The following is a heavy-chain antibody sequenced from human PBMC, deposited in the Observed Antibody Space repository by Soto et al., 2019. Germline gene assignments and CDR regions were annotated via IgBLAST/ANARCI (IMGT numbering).Heavy chain of an antibody. J-gene: IGHJ5*02. V-gene: IGHV4-39*01. CDR1: GGSISSSSYY. Sequence: QLQLQESGPGLVKPSETLSLTCTVSGGSISSSSYYWGWIRQPPGKGLEWIGSIYYSGSTYYNPSLKSRVTISVDTSKNQFSLKLSSVTAADTAVYYCARHLRGVVVVPAAASGFDPWGQGTLVTVSS. D-gene: IGHD2-2*01. CDR2: IYYSGST. CDR3: ARHLRGVVVVPAAASGFDP.